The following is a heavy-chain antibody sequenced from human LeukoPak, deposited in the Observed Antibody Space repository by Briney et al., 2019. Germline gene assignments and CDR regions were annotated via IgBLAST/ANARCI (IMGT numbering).Heavy chain of an antibody. CDR1: GGSISSSSYY. CDR3: ARLNYDFWGEFRY. CDR2: IYYSGST. V-gene: IGHV4-39*01. Sequence: SETLSLTCTVSGGSISSSSYYWGWIRQPPGKGLEWIGTIYYSGSTYYNPSLKSRVTISVDTSKNQFSLKLSSVTAADTAVYYCARLNYDFWGEFRYWGQGTLVTVSS. D-gene: IGHD3-3*01. J-gene: IGHJ4*02.